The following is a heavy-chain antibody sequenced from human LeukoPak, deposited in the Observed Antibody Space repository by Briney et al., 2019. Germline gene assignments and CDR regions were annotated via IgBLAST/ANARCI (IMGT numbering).Heavy chain of an antibody. CDR2: IKQDGSEK. D-gene: IGHD6-19*01. Sequence: GGSLRLSCAASGFTFSNYWMSWVRQAPGKGLEWVANIKQDGSEKYYVDSVKGRFTISRDNAKNSLYLQMNSLRAEDTAVYYCARVGSVAGNWFDPWGQGTLVTVSS. CDR3: ARVGSVAGNWFDP. V-gene: IGHV3-7*01. J-gene: IGHJ5*02. CDR1: GFTFSNYW.